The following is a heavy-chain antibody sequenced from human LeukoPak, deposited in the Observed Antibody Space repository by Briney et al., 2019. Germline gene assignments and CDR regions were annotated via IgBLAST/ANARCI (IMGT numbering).Heavy chain of an antibody. Sequence: SETLSLTCTVSGGSISSYYWSWIRQPPGRGLEWIGYIYYSGSTNYNPSLKSRVTISVDTSKNQFSLKLSSVTAADTAVYYCARAWGSEQLVGLQTFDPWGQGTLVTVSS. J-gene: IGHJ5*02. CDR3: ARAWGSEQLVGLQTFDP. CDR2: IYYSGST. V-gene: IGHV4-59*12. CDR1: GGSISSYY. D-gene: IGHD6-6*01.